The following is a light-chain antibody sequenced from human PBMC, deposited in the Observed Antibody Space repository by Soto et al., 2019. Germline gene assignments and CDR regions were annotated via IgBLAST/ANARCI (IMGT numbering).Light chain of an antibody. J-gene: IGLJ3*02. V-gene: IGLV1-40*01. CDR2: GNS. Sequence: QSVLTQPPSVSGAPGQRVTISCTGSSSNIAAGYDVHWYQQLPGTAPKLLIYGNSNRPSGVPDRFSGSKSGTSASLAITGLQAEDEADYYCQSYDSSRSVWVFGGGTKLTVL. CDR3: QSYDSSRSVWV. CDR1: SSNIAAGYD.